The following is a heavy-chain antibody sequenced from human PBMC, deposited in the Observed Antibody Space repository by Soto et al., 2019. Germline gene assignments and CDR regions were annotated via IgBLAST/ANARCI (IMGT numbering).Heavy chain of an antibody. J-gene: IGHJ6*02. Sequence: EVQLVESGGGLVQPGGSLRLSCAASGFAFSTYWMHWVRQAPGKGLLWVARIKFDGSSTYSADSVKGRFTISRDDAKNTLYLQMNGLRVEDTAVYYCARGAKNIYAMDVWGQGATVTVSS. CDR1: GFAFSTYW. CDR3: ARGAKNIYAMDV. CDR2: IKFDGSST. V-gene: IGHV3-74*01.